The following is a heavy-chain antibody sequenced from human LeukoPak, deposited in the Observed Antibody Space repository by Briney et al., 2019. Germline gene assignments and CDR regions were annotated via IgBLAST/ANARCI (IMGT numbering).Heavy chain of an antibody. Sequence: PSESLRLSCVGSGFTFSSYTMNWVRQAPSQGKEWVSFISLSGSSTCHSDPVRGRSTISRNNARNSVLLQMAGAGAEVTAVYFCLRDFLGESVAGGYWGQGTLVTVSS. D-gene: IGHD3-10*01. CDR3: LRDFLGESVAGGY. CDR2: ISLSGSST. J-gene: IGHJ4*02. V-gene: IGHV3-21*01. CDR1: GFTFSSYT.